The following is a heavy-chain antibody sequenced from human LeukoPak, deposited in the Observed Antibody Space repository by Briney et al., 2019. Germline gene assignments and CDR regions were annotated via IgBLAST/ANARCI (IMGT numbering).Heavy chain of an antibody. CDR1: GGSFSGYY. J-gene: IGHJ5*02. CDR2: INHRGST. Sequence: SETLSLTCAVYGGSFSGYYWAWIRQPPGQGLEWIGEINHRGSTTYNPSFKSRVTIAVDTSKDQFSLKLSSVTAADTAIYYRATVALTGWTFDPWGEGTLVTVSS. CDR3: ATVALTGWTFDP. V-gene: IGHV4-34*01. D-gene: IGHD7-27*01.